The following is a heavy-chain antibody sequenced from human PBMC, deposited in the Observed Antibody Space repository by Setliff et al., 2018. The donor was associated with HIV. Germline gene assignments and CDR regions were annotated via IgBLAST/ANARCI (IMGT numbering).Heavy chain of an antibody. CDR3: ARDHGILTGYYTDH. J-gene: IGHJ4*02. CDR2: ISPYNGNT. V-gene: IGHV1-18*01. CDR1: GYTFTNFG. D-gene: IGHD3-9*01. Sequence: ASVKVSCKASGYTFTNFGISWVRQAPGQGLEWMGWISPYNGNTKYAQKFQGRVTMTTDTSASTAYMELRCLRSDDTAVYYCARDHGILTGYYTDHWGQGTLVTVSS.